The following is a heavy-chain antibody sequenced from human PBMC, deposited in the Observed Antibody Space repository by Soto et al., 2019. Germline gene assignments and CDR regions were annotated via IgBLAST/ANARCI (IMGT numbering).Heavy chain of an antibody. Sequence: PSETLSLTCTVSGGSISSGDYYWSWIRQPPGKGLEWIGYIYYSGSTYYNPSLKSRVTISVDTSKNQFSLKLSSVTAADTAVYYCARASFVVVPAAIPFDYWGQGTLVTVSS. J-gene: IGHJ4*02. V-gene: IGHV4-30-4*01. CDR1: GGSISSGDYY. CDR3: ARASFVVVPAAIPFDY. CDR2: IYYSGST. D-gene: IGHD2-2*02.